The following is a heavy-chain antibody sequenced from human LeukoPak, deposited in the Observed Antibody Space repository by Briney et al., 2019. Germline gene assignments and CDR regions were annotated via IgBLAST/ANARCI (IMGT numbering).Heavy chain of an antibody. CDR2: ISGSGGST. CDR1: GFTVSSNY. J-gene: IGHJ4*02. Sequence: GGSLRLSCAASGFTVSSNYMSWVRQAPGKGLEWVSAISGSGGSTYYADSVKGRFTISRDNSKNTLYLQMNSLRAEDTAVYYCAKDDVLFDYWGQGTLVTVSS. V-gene: IGHV3-23*01. CDR3: AKDDVLFDY.